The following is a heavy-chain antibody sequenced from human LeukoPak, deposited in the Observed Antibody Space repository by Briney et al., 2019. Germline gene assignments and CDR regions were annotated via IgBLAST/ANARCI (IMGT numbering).Heavy chain of an antibody. CDR2: IYYGGST. D-gene: IGHD2-8*02. Sequence: SETLSLTCSVSGASINGYYWSWIRQPLGKGLEWIGHIYYGGSTNYNPSLKSRVTISMDTSKKQFSLKVTSVTAADTAVYYCARDLVANRYFDHWGQGTLVTVSS. CDR3: ARDLVANRYFDH. J-gene: IGHJ4*02. V-gene: IGHV4-59*01. CDR1: GASINGYY.